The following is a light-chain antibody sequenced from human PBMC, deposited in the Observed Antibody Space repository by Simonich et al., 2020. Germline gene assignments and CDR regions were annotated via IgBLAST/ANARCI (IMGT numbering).Light chain of an antibody. Sequence: EIVMTQSPATLSVSPGERATLSCRASQSVSSTLAWYQQKPGQAPRLLIYGAYTRATGIPARFSRSGSGTEFTLTISSLQAEDVAVYYCQQYYSTPFTFGPGTKVDIK. CDR1: QSVSST. V-gene: IGKV3-15*01. CDR3: QQYYSTPFT. J-gene: IGKJ3*01. CDR2: GAY.